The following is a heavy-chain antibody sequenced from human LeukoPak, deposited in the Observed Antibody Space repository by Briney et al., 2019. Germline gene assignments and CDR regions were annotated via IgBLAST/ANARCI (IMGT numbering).Heavy chain of an antibody. CDR2: INHSGST. V-gene: IGHV4-34*01. D-gene: IGHD2-21*02. J-gene: IGHJ6*02. Sequence: PSETLSLTCAVYGVSFSGYYWSWIRQPPGKGLEWIGEINHSGSTNYNPSLKSRVTISVDTSKNQFSLRLSSVTAADTAVYYCARGRAYCGGDCYPYYYYGMDVWGQGTTVTVSS. CDR1: GVSFSGYY. CDR3: ARGRAYCGGDCYPYYYYGMDV.